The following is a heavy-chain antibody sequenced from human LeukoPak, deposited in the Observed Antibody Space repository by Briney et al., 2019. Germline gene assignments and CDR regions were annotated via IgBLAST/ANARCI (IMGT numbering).Heavy chain of an antibody. Sequence: GGSLKLSCAASGLTFSGSGIDWVRQASGKGLEWLGRIGRQGDSDATRYAASLKGKFTISRVDSRNTAYLQMNSLKTEDTAVYYCAGDYNFLTGLNYWGQGTLVTVSS. D-gene: IGHD3-9*01. V-gene: IGHV3-73*01. J-gene: IGHJ4*02. CDR3: AGDYNFLTGLNY. CDR2: IGRQGDSDAT. CDR1: GLTFSGSG.